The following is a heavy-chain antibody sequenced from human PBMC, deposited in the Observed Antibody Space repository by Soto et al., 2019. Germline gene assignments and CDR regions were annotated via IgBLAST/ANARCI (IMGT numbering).Heavy chain of an antibody. D-gene: IGHD2-2*01. J-gene: IGHJ4*02. CDR2: IIPIFGTP. Sequence: ASVKVSCKASGDTFNNYVINWVRQAPGQGLEWMAGIIPIFGTPNYAQKLQGRVTITADKSTSTAYMELNSLRSEDTAVYYCAGRCDGTNCLAHFDYWGQGTLVTVSS. V-gene: IGHV1-69*06. CDR1: GDTFNNYV. CDR3: AGRCDGTNCLAHFDY.